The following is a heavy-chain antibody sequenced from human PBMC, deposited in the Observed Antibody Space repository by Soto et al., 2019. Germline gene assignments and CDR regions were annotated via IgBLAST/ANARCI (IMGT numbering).Heavy chain of an antibody. D-gene: IGHD3-10*01. Sequence: QVQVVESGGGVVQPGRSLRLSCAASGFTFRSYAMHWVRQAPGKGLEWVAVISRDGSNKYYVDSVKGRFTISRDNSKDTVHLQMNSLRDEDSAMFYCARSRSGAVADSFDFWGQGTLVTVSS. CDR3: ARSRSGAVADSFDF. V-gene: IGHV3-30*04. J-gene: IGHJ4*02. CDR1: GFTFRSYA. CDR2: ISRDGSNK.